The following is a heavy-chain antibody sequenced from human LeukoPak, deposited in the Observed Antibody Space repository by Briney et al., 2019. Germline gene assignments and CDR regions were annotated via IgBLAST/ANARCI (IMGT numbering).Heavy chain of an antibody. Sequence: PGGSLRLSCAASGFTFSSYGMSWVRQAPGKGLEWVSAISGSGGSTYYADSVKGRFTISRDNSKNTLYLQMNSLRAEDTAVYYCANGEIYGDYVGDYWGQGTLVTVSS. D-gene: IGHD4-17*01. V-gene: IGHV3-23*01. CDR3: ANGEIYGDYVGDY. J-gene: IGHJ4*02. CDR2: ISGSGGST. CDR1: GFTFSSYG.